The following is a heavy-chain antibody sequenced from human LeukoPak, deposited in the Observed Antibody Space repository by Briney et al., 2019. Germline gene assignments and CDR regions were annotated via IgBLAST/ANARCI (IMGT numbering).Heavy chain of an antibody. Sequence: ASVKVSCKASGYTFTSYGISWVRQAPGQGLEWMGWISAYSGNTNYAQKFQGRVTMTTDTSTSTAYMELSRLTSDDTAVYYCARAGGRSWFDPWGQGTLVTVSS. V-gene: IGHV1-18*01. J-gene: IGHJ5*02. CDR3: ARAGGRSWFDP. CDR1: GYTFTSYG. CDR2: ISAYSGNT.